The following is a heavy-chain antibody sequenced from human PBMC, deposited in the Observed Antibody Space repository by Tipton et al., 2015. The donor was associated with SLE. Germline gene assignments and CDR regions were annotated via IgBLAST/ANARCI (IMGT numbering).Heavy chain of an antibody. CDR1: DASISTYF. V-gene: IGHV4-59*01. D-gene: IGHD3-3*01. CDR2: IYYSGST. J-gene: IGHJ5*02. CDR3: ARLEDPFGIFGVPKGWFDP. Sequence: TLSLTCTVSDASISTYFWSWIRQPPGKGLEWIGYIYYSGSTNYNPSLKSRVTMSVDTSKNQFSLRLTSVTAADTAVYYCARLEDPFGIFGVPKGWFDPWGQGTLVIVSS.